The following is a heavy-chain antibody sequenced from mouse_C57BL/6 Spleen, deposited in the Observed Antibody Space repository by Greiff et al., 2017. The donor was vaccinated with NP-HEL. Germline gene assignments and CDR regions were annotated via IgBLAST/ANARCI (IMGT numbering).Heavy chain of an antibody. Sequence: QVQLQQPGAELVRPGSSVKLSCKASGYTFTSYWMHWVKQRPIQGLEWIGNIDPSDSETHYNQKFKDKATLTVDKSSSTAYMQLSSLTSEDSAVYYCARSGSYGSSGYFDVWGTGTTVTVSS. CDR2: IDPSDSET. CDR1: GYTFTSYW. CDR3: ARSGSYGSSGYFDV. D-gene: IGHD1-1*01. J-gene: IGHJ1*03. V-gene: IGHV1-52*01.